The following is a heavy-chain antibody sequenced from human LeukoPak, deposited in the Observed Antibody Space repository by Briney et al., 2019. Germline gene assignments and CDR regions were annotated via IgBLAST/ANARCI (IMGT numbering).Heavy chain of an antibody. CDR3: ARGGDSSSWTDY. CDR2: IIPIFGTA. Sequence: PWASVTVSCKASGGTFSSYAISWVRQAPGQGLEWMGGIIPIFGTANYAQKFQGRVTITADESTSTAYMELSSLRSEDTAVYYCARGGDSSSWTDYWGQGTLVTVSS. J-gene: IGHJ4*02. V-gene: IGHV1-69*01. CDR1: GGTFSSYA. D-gene: IGHD6-13*01.